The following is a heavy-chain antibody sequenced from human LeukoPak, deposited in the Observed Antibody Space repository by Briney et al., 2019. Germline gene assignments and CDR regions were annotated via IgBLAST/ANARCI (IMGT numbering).Heavy chain of an antibody. J-gene: IGHJ4*02. CDR1: GYSFTSYW. CDR3: ARHRFSYGDPGDY. Sequence: GESLQISCKGSGYSFTSYWIGWVRQMPGKGLEWMGIIYPDDSDTRYSPSFQGQVTISADKSISTAYLQWRSLKASDTAMYYCARHRFSYGDPGDYWGQGTLITVSS. CDR2: IYPDDSDT. D-gene: IGHD4-17*01. V-gene: IGHV5-51*01.